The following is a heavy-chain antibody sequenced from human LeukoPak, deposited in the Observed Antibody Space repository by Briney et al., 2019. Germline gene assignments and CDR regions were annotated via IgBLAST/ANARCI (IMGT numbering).Heavy chain of an antibody. CDR2: IYYSGST. CDR3: ARVEGGYCDSSRLLLTEYFQH. CDR1: GGSISSGGYY. J-gene: IGHJ1*01. V-gene: IGHV4-31*03. D-gene: IGHD3-22*01. Sequence: SQTLSLTCTVSGGSISSGGYYWSWIRQHPGKGLEWIGYIYYSGSTNYNPSLKSRVTISVDTSKNQFSLKLSSVTAADTAVYYCARVEGGYCDSSRLLLTEYFQHWGQGTLVTVSS.